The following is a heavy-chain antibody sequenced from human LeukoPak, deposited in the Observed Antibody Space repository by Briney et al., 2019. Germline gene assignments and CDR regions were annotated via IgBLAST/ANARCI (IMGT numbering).Heavy chain of an antibody. D-gene: IGHD4-17*01. Sequence: GGSLRLSCAASGFAFGGYAMSWVRQAPGKGLEWVSYISSTGSTIYYADSVKGRFTISRDNAKNSLYLQMNSLRDEDTAVYYCAKEAALRDWGQGTLVTVSS. CDR3: AKEAALRD. J-gene: IGHJ4*02. CDR1: GFAFGGYA. CDR2: ISSTGSTI. V-gene: IGHV3-48*02.